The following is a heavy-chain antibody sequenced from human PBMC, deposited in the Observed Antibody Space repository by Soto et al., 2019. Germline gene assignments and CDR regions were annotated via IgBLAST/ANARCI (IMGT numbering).Heavy chain of an antibody. V-gene: IGHV3-23*01. CDR1: GFTFSSYA. CDR3: AKVRFDLGIAVAGWVV. Sequence: EVQLLESGGGLVQPGGSLRLSCAASGFTFSSYAMSWVRQAPGKGLEWVSAISGSGGSTYYADSVKGRFTISRDNSKNTLYLQMNSLRAEDTAVYYCAKVRFDLGIAVAGWVVWGQGTLVTVSS. CDR2: ISGSGGST. D-gene: IGHD6-19*01. J-gene: IGHJ4*02.